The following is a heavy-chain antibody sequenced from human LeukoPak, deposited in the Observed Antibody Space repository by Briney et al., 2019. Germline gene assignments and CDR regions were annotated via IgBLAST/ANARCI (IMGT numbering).Heavy chain of an antibody. V-gene: IGHV1-46*01. CDR3: ARGRITMVRGVIITGYYMDV. Sequence: ASVKVSCKAFGYTFTSNYMHWVRQAPGQGPECMGVISPSGGSTTYAQKFQGRVTLTRDMSTSTDYLELSSLRSEDTAVYYCARGRITMVRGVIITGYYMDVWGKGTTVTVSS. CDR1: GYTFTSNY. D-gene: IGHD3-10*01. J-gene: IGHJ6*03. CDR2: ISPSGGST.